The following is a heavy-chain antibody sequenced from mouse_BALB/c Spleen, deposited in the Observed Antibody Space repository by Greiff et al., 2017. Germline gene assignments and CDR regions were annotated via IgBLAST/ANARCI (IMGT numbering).Heavy chain of an antibody. V-gene: IGHV1-14*01. CDR3: ARGLLYGNYPAWFAY. CDR1: GYTFTSYV. D-gene: IGHD2-1*01. CDR2: INPYNDGT. Sequence: EVQLQQSGPELVKPGASVKMSCKASGYTFTSYVMHWVKQKPGQGLEWIGYINPYNDGTKYNEKFKGKATLTSDKSSSTAYMELSSLTSEDSAVYYCARGLLYGNYPAWFAYWGQGTLVTVSA. J-gene: IGHJ3*01.